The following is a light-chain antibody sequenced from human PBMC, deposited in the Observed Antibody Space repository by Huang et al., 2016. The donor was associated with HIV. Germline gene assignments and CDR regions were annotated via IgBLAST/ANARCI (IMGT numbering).Light chain of an antibody. CDR3: QQDNDWPWT. J-gene: IGKJ1*01. CDR1: QSVRNE. Sequence: EIVMTQSPGTLSVSPGERATLSCSASQSVRNEVAWFQQKPGQAPRLLIYGANIRPSGTPAGFRGSGSGTEFTLTISSLQSEDFAIYYCQQDNDWPWTFGQGTKVEIK. CDR2: GAN. V-gene: IGKV3-15*01.